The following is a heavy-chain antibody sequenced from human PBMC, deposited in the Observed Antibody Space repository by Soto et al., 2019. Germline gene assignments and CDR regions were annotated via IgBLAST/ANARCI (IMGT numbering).Heavy chain of an antibody. CDR3: ARDLGIWFGELSTRAHYYSGLDD. CDR1: GGSISSGGYY. J-gene: IGHJ6*02. V-gene: IGHV4-31*03. Sequence: QGQLQESGPGLVKPSQTLSLTCTVSGGSISSGGYYWTWISQHTEKGLEWIGYIYYSGSTHYNPSHKSRATMSADTSKNQFSLDLNFVTGASTAVYYWARDLGIWFGELSTRAHYYSGLDDWGQGTTVTVSS. CDR2: IYYSGST. D-gene: IGHD3-10*01.